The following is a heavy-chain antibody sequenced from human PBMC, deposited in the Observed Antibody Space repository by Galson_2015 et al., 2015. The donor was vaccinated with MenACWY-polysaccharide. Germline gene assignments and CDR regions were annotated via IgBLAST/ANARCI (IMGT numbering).Heavy chain of an antibody. CDR3: ARGVYCGGDCYSGTDY. Sequence: TLSLSCTVSGGSISYGVVHHWPWLRQYPGKGLEWIGVIFGSGYTYFNPALGSRASISSDTSMNQFSLRLTSVTGADTARYYCARGVYCGGDCYSGTDYWGQGILVTVSS. CDR2: IFGSGYT. J-gene: IGHJ4*02. D-gene: IGHD2-21*02. V-gene: IGHV4-31*03. CDR1: GGSISYGVVHH.